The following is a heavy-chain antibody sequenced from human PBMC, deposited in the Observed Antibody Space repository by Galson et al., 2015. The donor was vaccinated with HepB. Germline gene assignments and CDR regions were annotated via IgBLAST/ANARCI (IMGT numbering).Heavy chain of an antibody. V-gene: IGHV1-69*13. CDR2: IIPIFGTA. CDR3: ARIVSGEYSSGWLDY. D-gene: IGHD6-19*01. J-gene: IGHJ4*02. Sequence: SVKVSCKASGGTFSSYAISWVRQAPGQGLEWMGGIIPIFGTANYAQKFQGRVTITADESTSTAYMELSSLRSEDTAVYYCARIVSGEYSSGWLDYWGQGTLVTVSS. CDR1: GGTFSSYA.